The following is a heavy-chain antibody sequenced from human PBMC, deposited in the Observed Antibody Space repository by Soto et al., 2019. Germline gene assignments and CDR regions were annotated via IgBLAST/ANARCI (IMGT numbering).Heavy chain of an antibody. CDR2: INPNSGGT. CDR3: AREPATAKPEGVDF. D-gene: IGHD1-1*01. CDR1: GYTFSGFY. J-gene: IGHJ4*02. V-gene: IGHV1-2*02. Sequence: ASVKVSCKASGYTFSGFYIHWVRQAPGQGLEWMGWINPNSGGTKYAPKFQGGVTMTRDTSITTAYMELSRLRSGDTAVYYCAREPATAKPEGVDFWGQGTLVTVSS.